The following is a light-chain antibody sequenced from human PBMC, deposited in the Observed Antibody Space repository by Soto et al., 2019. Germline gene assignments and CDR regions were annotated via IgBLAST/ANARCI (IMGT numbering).Light chain of an antibody. J-gene: IGKJ1*01. CDR1: QSISSSY. CDR2: GAS. Sequence: EIVLTQSPGTLSLSPGKSVTLSCRASQSISSSYLAWYQQRPGQAPRRLIYGASSRATGIPDRFSGRGFGTDFTLTISRLEPEDFAVYYCQHSGDFRWTFGLGTKVDIK. V-gene: IGKV3-20*01. CDR3: QHSGDFRWT.